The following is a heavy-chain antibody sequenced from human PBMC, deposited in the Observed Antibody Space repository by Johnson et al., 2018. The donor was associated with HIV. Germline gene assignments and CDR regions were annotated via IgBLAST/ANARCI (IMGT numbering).Heavy chain of an antibody. CDR2: ISSSGATI. V-gene: IGHV3-11*04. CDR3: VRDSYYYDYDSFDI. D-gene: IGHD3-22*01. CDR1: GFIFSDYY. Sequence: QVLLVESGGGVVKPGESLRLSCAASGFIFSDYYMSWIRQAPGKGLEWVSYISSSGATIYYADSVKGRFTISRDNSKNSLYLQMNSLRVEDTAIYYCVRDSYYYDYDSFDIWGRGTMVTVSS. J-gene: IGHJ3*02.